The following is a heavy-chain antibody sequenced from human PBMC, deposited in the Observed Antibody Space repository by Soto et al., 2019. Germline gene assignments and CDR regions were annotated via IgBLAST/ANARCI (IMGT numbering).Heavy chain of an antibody. Sequence: QVQLQESGPGLVKPSGTLSLTCAVSGGSISSSNWWSWVRQPPGKGLEWIGEIYHSGSTNYNPSLKRRVTISVDKSKNQFSLKLSSVTAADTAVYYCARAHYPLGVTQNNDAFDIWGQGTMVTVSS. CDR3: ARAHYPLGVTQNNDAFDI. CDR1: GGSISSSNW. V-gene: IGHV4-4*02. CDR2: IYHSGST. D-gene: IGHD3-16*01. J-gene: IGHJ3*02.